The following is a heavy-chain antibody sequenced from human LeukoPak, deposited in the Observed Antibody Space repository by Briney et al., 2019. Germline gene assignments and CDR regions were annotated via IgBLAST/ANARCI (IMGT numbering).Heavy chain of an antibody. Sequence: GESLKISCKGSGDSFTSYWIGWLLQMPGKGLEGMGSIYPGDSDTRYSPSFQGRVTISADKSIGTAYLQWSSLKASDTAMYYCARQRFTMRAYAGNWFDPWGQGTLVTVSS. D-gene: IGHD3-10*01. CDR1: GDSFTSYW. CDR2: IYPGDSDT. CDR3: ARQRFTMRAYAGNWFDP. V-gene: IGHV5-51*01. J-gene: IGHJ5*02.